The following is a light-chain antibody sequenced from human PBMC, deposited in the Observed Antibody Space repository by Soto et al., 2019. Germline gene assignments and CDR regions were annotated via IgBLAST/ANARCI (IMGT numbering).Light chain of an antibody. V-gene: IGKV1-5*03. Sequence: DIQMTQSPSTLSASVGDRVTITCRASESINSWLAWYQQKPGKAPKLLIYKASNLESGVPSRFSGSGSGTKFTLTITSLQPDDFATYYCQQYQSYSQFGQGTKV. CDR2: KAS. CDR1: ESINSW. J-gene: IGKJ1*01. CDR3: QQYQSYSQ.